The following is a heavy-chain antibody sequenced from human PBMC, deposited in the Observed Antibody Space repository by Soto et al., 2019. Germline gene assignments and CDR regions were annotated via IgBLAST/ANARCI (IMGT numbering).Heavy chain of an antibody. CDR3: ARSVATPGTNIDF. CDR1: GGSMNGYY. V-gene: IGHV4-4*09. CDR2: IYFSGST. J-gene: IGHJ4*02. D-gene: IGHD6-13*01. Sequence: TSETLSLTCSVSGGSMNGYYWSWIRQTPGQGLEWLGFIYFSGSTRYNPSLMSRLTISLDKSKRQFSMSLSSVTAADTAVYYCARSVATPGTNIDFWGQGTLVT.